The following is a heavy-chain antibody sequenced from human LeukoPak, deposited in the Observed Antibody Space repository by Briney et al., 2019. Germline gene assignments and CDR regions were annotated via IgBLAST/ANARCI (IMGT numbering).Heavy chain of an antibody. D-gene: IGHD3-22*01. J-gene: IGHJ4*02. CDR2: MNPNSGNT. CDR3: ARGPAYYVDTSGYYSNDY. CDR1: GYTFTSYD. Sequence: ASVKVSCKASGYTFTSYDINWVRQATGQGLEWMVWMNPNSGNTGYAQKFQGRVTMTRNTSIDTAYMELSSLRSEDTAVYYCARGPAYYVDTSGYYSNDYWGQGTLVTVSS. V-gene: IGHV1-8*01.